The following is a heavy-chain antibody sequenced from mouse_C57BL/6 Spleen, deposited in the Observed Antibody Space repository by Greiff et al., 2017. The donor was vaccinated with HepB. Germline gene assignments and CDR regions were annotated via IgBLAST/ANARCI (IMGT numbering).Heavy chain of an antibody. CDR2: ISDGGSYT. CDR3: ARAPIYYDYDGFAY. V-gene: IGHV5-4*03. CDR1: GFTFSSYA. D-gene: IGHD2-4*01. Sequence: EVKLMESGGGLVKPGGSLKLSCAASGFTFSSYAMSWVRQTPEKRLEWVATISDGGSYTYYPDNVKGRFTISRDNAKNNLYLQMSHLKSEDTAMYYCARAPIYYDYDGFAYWGQGTLVTVSA. J-gene: IGHJ3*01.